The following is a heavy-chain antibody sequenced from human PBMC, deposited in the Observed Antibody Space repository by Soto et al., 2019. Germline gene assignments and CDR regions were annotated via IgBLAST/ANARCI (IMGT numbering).Heavy chain of an antibody. CDR2: ISADSGNT. D-gene: IGHD4-17*01. V-gene: IGHV1-18*01. Sequence: QLQLVQSGAEVKKPGASVKVSCRASGYTFIRYGISWVRQAPGQGLEWMGWISADSGNTNYGQKVQGRVTMTTDTSTSTAYMELRGLGSDDTAVYYCARRPPFSSGDYVTYYFDYWGQGTLVTVSS. CDR1: GYTFIRYG. J-gene: IGHJ4*02. CDR3: ARRPPFSSGDYVTYYFDY.